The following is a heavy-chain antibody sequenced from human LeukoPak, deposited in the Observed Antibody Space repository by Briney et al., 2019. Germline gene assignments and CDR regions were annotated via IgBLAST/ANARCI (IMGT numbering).Heavy chain of an antibody. CDR2: ISGSGGST. CDR3: ARGHHSSGWYANDY. Sequence: GGSLRLSCAASGFTFSSYAMSWVRQAPGKGLEWVSAISGSGGSTYYANSVKGRFTISRDNSKNTLYLQMGSLRAEDMAVYYCARGHHSSGWYANDYWGQGTPVTVSS. D-gene: IGHD6-19*01. CDR1: GFTFSSYA. V-gene: IGHV3-64*01. J-gene: IGHJ4*02.